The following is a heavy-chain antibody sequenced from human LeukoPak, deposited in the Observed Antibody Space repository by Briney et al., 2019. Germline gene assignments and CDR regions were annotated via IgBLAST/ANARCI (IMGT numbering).Heavy chain of an antibody. D-gene: IGHD5-12*01. CDR1: GYTFTGYY. Sequence: APEKVSCKASGYTFTGYYMHWVRQAPGQGLEWMGWINPNSGGTNYAQKFQGRVTMTRDTSISTAYMELSRLRSDDTAVYYCATPERGYSDYDFGSWGQGTLVTVSS. CDR3: ATPERGYSDYDFGS. CDR2: INPNSGGT. V-gene: IGHV1-2*02. J-gene: IGHJ4*02.